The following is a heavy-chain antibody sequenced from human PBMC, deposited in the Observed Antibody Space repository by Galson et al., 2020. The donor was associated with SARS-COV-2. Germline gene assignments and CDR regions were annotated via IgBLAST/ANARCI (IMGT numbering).Heavy chain of an antibody. Sequence: GESLKISCAASGFTFSNYAMHWVRQAPGKGLEWVAVISYDGNHQFYADSVKGRFTISRDNSKYTLYLQMNSLRADDTAVYYCARENYDASLRDFDYWGQGTLVTVSS. CDR2: ISYDGNHQ. CDR3: ARENYDASLRDFDY. V-gene: IGHV3-30-3*01. CDR1: GFTFSNYA. D-gene: IGHD3-22*01. J-gene: IGHJ4*02.